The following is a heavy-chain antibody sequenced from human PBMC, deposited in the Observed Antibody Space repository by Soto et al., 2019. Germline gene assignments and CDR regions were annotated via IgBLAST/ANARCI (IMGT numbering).Heavy chain of an antibody. CDR2: ISGSGGST. V-gene: IGHV3-23*01. CDR1: VFTIRSYA. Sequence: ISEARPVFTIRSYARRRIHKAPGKGLEWVSAISGSGGSTYYADSVKGRFTISRDNSKNTLYLQMNSLRAEDTAVYYCANRPGYAAITPDDAFDIWGQGTMVTVSS. D-gene: IGHD2-2*01. J-gene: IGHJ3*02. CDR3: ANRPGYAAITPDDAFDI.